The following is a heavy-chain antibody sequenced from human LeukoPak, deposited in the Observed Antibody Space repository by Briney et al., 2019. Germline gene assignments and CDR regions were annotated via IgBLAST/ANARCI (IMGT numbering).Heavy chain of an antibody. V-gene: IGHV4-31*03. D-gene: IGHD3-16*02. CDR1: VGSLSIGGYY. Sequence: PSQTPSLTRTVPVGSLSIGGYYWSSVRHHPGECLEWIGYIYYSGSTNYNPSLKSRITISVVTFKNQFPLEQSSVADSDAGVYYCARVGADLSGTPFDYWGQGTLVTVSS. CDR3: ARVGADLSGTPFDY. J-gene: IGHJ4*02. CDR2: IYYSGST.